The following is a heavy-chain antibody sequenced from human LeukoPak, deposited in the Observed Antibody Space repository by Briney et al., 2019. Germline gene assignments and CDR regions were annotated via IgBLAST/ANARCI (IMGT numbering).Heavy chain of an antibody. CDR3: GRGNKSFDP. Sequence: ASVKVSCKASGYTFTSYGISWVRQAPGQGLEWIGWINPNTGDTNYAPKFQGRVTMIKDTSTNSAYMELNKLTSDDTAVYYCGRGNKSFDPWGQGTLVTVSS. CDR1: GYTFTSYG. V-gene: IGHV1-18*01. CDR2: INPNTGDT. J-gene: IGHJ5*02.